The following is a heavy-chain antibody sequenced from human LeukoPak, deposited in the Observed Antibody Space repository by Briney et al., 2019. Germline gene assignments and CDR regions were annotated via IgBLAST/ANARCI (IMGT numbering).Heavy chain of an antibody. CDR1: GFTFSSYG. V-gene: IGHV3-30*02. Sequence: PGGSLRLSCAASGFTFSSYGMHWVRQAPGKGLEWVAFIRYDGSNKYYADSVKGRFTISRDNSKNTLYLQMNSLRAEDTAVYYCAKDRGGRLVGYMDVWGKGTTVTVSS. J-gene: IGHJ6*03. CDR2: IRYDGSNK. D-gene: IGHD3-9*01. CDR3: AKDRGGRLVGYMDV.